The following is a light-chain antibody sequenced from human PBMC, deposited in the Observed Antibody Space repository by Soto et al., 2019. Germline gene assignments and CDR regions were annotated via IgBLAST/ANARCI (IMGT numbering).Light chain of an antibody. CDR2: DVS. Sequence: QSVLTQPASVSGSPGQSITISCTGTSSDVGGYNYVSWYQQHPGKAPKLMIYDVSNRPSGVSNRFSGSKSGNAASLTISGLQAEYEADYYCSSYTSSSTLYVVRTGTKVPVL. J-gene: IGLJ1*01. CDR1: SSDVGGYNY. CDR3: SSYTSSSTLYV. V-gene: IGLV2-14*01.